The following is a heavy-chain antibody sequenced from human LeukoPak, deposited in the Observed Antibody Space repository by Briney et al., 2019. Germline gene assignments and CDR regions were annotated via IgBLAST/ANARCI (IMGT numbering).Heavy chain of an antibody. V-gene: IGHV1-2*02. D-gene: IGHD3-22*01. J-gene: IGHJ4*02. CDR1: GYTFTGYY. CDR3: ARGYYDSSGYYPFDY. Sequence: ASVKVSCKASGYTFTGYYMHWVRQAPGQGLEWLGWFNPNSGGTNYAQKFQGRVTMTRDTSISTAYMELSRLRSDDTAVYYCARGYYDSSGYYPFDYWGQGTLVTVSS. CDR2: FNPNSGGT.